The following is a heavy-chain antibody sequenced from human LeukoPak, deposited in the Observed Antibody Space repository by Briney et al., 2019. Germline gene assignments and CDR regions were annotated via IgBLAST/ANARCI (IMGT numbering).Heavy chain of an antibody. CDR2: MNPNSGNT. CDR1: GYTLTSYD. D-gene: IGHD1-26*01. CDR3: AGADGSYYEDPNYYYYYMDV. V-gene: IGHV1-8*01. J-gene: IGHJ6*03. Sequence: ASVKVSCKASGYTLTSYDINWVRQATGQGLEWMGWMNPNSGNTGYAQKFQGRVTMTRNTSISTAYMELSSLRSEDTAVYYCAGADGSYYEDPNYYYYYMDVWGKGTTVTVSS.